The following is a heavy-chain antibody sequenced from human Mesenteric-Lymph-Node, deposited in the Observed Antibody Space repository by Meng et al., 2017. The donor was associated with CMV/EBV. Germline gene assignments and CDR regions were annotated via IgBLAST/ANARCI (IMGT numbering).Heavy chain of an antibody. J-gene: IGHJ6*02. V-gene: IGHV4-39*07. CDR1: GGSISSSSYY. Sequence: SETLSLTCTVSGGSISSSSYYWGWIRQPPGKGLEWIGEINHSGSTNYNPSLKSRVTISVDTSKNQFSLKLSSVTAADTAVYYCARCRQAPKLTAYYGMDVWGQGTTVTVSS. D-gene: IGHD1-7*01. CDR3: ARCRQAPKLTAYYGMDV. CDR2: INHSGST.